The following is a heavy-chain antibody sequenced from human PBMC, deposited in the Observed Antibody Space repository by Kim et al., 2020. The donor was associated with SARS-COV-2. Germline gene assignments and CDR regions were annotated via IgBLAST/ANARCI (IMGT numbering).Heavy chain of an antibody. D-gene: IGHD2-2*01. J-gene: IGHJ6*02. CDR2: ISAYNGNT. V-gene: IGHV1-18*01. Sequence: ASVKVSCKASGYTFTSYGISWVRQAPGQGLEWMGWISAYNGNTNYAQKLQGRVTMTTDTSTSTAYMELRSLRSDDTAVYYCARDIGDIVVVPAAYTPPYYYGMDVWGQGTTVTVSS. CDR1: GYTFTSYG. CDR3: ARDIGDIVVVPAAYTPPYYYGMDV.